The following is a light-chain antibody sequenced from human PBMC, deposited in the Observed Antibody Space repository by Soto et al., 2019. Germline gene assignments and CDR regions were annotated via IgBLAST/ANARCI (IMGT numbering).Light chain of an antibody. CDR3: GTWDTSLSARV. CDR1: NSDVGIYDF. CDR2: EVS. V-gene: IGLV2-14*01. J-gene: IGLJ3*02. Sequence: QSALTQPASVSGTPGQSITISCTGSNSDVGIYDFVSWYQHHPGRAPKLIVSEVSHRPSGVSNRFSGSKSGNTASLTISGLQSEDEADYYCGTWDTSLSARVFGGGTKLTVL.